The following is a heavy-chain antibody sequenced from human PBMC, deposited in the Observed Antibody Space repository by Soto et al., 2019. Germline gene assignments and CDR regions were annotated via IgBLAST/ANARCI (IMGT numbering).Heavy chain of an antibody. CDR2: MNPNSGNT. Sequence: QVQLVQSGAEVKKPGASVKVSCKASGYTFINYDINWVRQATGQELEWVGWMNPNSGNTGYAQRFQGRLTMTRDSSISTAYMELSSLRSDDTAVYYCARVLSAMHHYGMDVWGQGTTVTVSS. CDR3: ARVLSAMHHYGMDV. V-gene: IGHV1-8*02. J-gene: IGHJ6*02. D-gene: IGHD2-2*01. CDR1: GYTFINYD.